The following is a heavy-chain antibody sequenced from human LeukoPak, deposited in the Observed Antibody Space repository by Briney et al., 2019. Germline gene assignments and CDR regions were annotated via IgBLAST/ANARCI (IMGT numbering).Heavy chain of an antibody. J-gene: IGHJ3*02. V-gene: IGHV1-18*01. D-gene: IGHD1-26*01. CDR3: ARVWWEGDAFDI. Sequence: GASVKVSCRASGYTFTSYGFTWVRQAPGQGLEWMGWISAYNGNTNYAQKLQGRVTMTTDTSTSTAYVELRSLRSDDTAVYYCARVWWEGDAFDIWGQGTMVTVSS. CDR1: GYTFTSYG. CDR2: ISAYNGNT.